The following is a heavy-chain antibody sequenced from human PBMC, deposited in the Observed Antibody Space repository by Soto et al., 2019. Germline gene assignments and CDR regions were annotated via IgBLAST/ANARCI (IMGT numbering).Heavy chain of an antibody. J-gene: IGHJ4*02. Sequence: SETLSLTCTVSGVSISDFYWSWIRQPPGQGLESIGYMYYSGTTNHNPSLESRVTISVDTSKNQFSLKLTSVTAADTAVYYCASTLNSVMITPYGYPQLSFDHWGQGVLVTVSS. V-gene: IGHV4-59*01. CDR1: GVSISDFY. CDR2: MYYSGTT. D-gene: IGHD5-18*01. CDR3: ASTLNSVMITPYGYPQLSFDH.